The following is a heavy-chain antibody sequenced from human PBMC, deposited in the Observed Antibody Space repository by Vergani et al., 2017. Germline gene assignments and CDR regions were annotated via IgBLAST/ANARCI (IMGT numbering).Heavy chain of an antibody. Sequence: EVQLVESGGGLVQPGGSLTLSCAASGYTFSGSAMHWVRQTSGEGLGCIDRTRDKTYNYATASAGSVKSSFIISRDDSKKTAYLQMNRLTIEYTAVYYCYYYFCAGYESGDVWGKGTTVTVSS. CDR2: TRDKTYNYAT. V-gene: IGHV3-73*02. D-gene: IGHD3-3*01. CDR1: GYTFSGSA. J-gene: IGHJ6*04. CDR3: YYYFCAGYESGDV.